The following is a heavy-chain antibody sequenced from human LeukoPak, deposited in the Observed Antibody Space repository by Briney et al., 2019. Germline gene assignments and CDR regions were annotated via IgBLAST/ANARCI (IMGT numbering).Heavy chain of an antibody. J-gene: IGHJ5*02. V-gene: IGHV4-4*07. CDR3: ARVGLYYDFWSGSEFDP. D-gene: IGHD3-3*01. CDR2: IYTSGST. CDR1: GGSISSYY. Sequence: SETLSLTCTVSGGSISSYYWSWIRQPAGKGLEWIGRIYTSGSTNYNPSLKSRVTMSVDTSKNQFSLKLSSVTAADTAVYYCARVGLYYDFWSGSEFDPWGQGTLVTVSS.